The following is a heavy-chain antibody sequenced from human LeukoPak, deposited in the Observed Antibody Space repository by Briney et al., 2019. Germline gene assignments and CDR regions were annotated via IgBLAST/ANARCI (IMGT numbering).Heavy chain of an antibody. CDR3: AGGDGYNSLFDY. J-gene: IGHJ4*02. CDR2: INHSGST. Sequence: SETLSLTCAVSGGSISSSNWWSWVRQPPGKGLEWIGEINHSGSTNYNPSLKSRVTISVDTSKNQFSLKLSSVTAADTAVYYCAGGDGYNSLFDYWGQGTLVTVSS. CDR1: GGSISSSNW. V-gene: IGHV4-4*02. D-gene: IGHD5-24*01.